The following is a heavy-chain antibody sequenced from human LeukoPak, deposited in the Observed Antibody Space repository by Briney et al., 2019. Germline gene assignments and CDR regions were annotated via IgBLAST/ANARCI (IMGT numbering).Heavy chain of an antibody. CDR3: ARGRTGVVVVPAARYYMDV. D-gene: IGHD2-2*01. J-gene: IGHJ6*03. Sequence: SETLSLTXAVYGGSFSGYYWSWIRQPPGKGLEWIGEINHSGSTNYNPSLKSRVTISVDTSKNQFSLKLSSVTAADTAVYYCARGRTGVVVVPAARYYMDVWGKGTTVTVSS. V-gene: IGHV4-34*01. CDR1: GGSFSGYY. CDR2: INHSGST.